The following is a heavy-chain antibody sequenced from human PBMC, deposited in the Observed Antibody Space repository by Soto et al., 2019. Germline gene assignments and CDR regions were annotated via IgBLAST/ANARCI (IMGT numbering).Heavy chain of an antibody. CDR2: INPNSGGT. V-gene: IGHV1-2*04. Sequence: ASVKVSCKASGYTFTGYYMHWVRQAPGQGLEWMGWINPNSGGTNYAQKFQGWVTMTRDTSISTAYMELSRLRSDDTAVYYCARSVTGIRNYSFDYWGQGTLVTVSS. CDR3: ARSVTGIRNYSFDY. J-gene: IGHJ4*02. CDR1: GYTFTGYY. D-gene: IGHD7-27*01.